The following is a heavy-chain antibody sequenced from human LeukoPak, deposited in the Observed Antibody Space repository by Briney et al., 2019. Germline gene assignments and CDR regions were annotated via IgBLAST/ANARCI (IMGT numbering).Heavy chain of an antibody. J-gene: IGHJ4*02. CDR3: ATATIFGVVLYY. CDR2: ISYDGSNK. D-gene: IGHD3-3*01. CDR1: GFTFSSYA. Sequence: GGSLRLSCAASGFTFSSYAMHWVRQAPGKGLEWVAVISYDGSNKYYADSVRGRFTISRDNSKNTLYLQMSSLRTEDTAVYYCATATIFGVVLYYWGQGTLVTVSS. V-gene: IGHV3-30*04.